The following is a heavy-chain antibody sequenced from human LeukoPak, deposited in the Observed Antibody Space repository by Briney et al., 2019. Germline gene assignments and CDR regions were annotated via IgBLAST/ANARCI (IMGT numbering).Heavy chain of an antibody. CDR3: ARRSEFGVLYYMDV. CDR2: ISGSSGTI. V-gene: IGHV3-48*01. J-gene: IGHJ6*03. D-gene: IGHD3-16*01. CDR1: GFTFSTYS. Sequence: PGGSLRLSCAASGFTFSTYSMNWVRQAPGKGLEWVSYISGSSGTIYYADSVKGRVTISRDNAKNSLYLQMNSLRAEDTAVYYCARRSEFGVLYYMDVWGKGTTVTVSS.